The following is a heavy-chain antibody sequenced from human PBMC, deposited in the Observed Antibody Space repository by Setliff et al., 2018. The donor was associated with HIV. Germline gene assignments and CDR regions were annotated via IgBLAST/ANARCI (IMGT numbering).Heavy chain of an antibody. CDR1: GVSISSYY. Sequence: ASETLSLTCTVSGVSISSYYWSWIRQPAGKGLEWVGRIYASGIINYNPSLKSRVTMSADTSKNQFSLKLTSVTAADTAVYYCARSSKGFVLPDYWGQGTLVTVSS. CDR3: ARSSKGFVLPDY. CDR2: IYASGII. V-gene: IGHV4-4*07. J-gene: IGHJ4*02. D-gene: IGHD2-2*01.